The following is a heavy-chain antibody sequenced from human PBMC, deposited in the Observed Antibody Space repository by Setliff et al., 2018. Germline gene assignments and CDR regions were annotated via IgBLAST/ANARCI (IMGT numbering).Heavy chain of an antibody. Sequence: LSLTCTVSGGSISSSSYFWGWIRQPPGKGLEWIGSIYYSGSTYYNPSLKSRVTISVDTAKNQFSLKLSSVTAADTAVYYCAKGFDSSGYHYYYYYGMDVWGQGTTVTVSS. CDR2: IYYSGST. CDR1: GGSISSSSYF. D-gene: IGHD3-22*01. J-gene: IGHJ6*02. V-gene: IGHV4-39*07. CDR3: AKGFDSSGYHYYYYYGMDV.